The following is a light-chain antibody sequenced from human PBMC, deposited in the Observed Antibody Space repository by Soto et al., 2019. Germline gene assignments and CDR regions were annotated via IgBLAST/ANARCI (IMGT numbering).Light chain of an antibody. V-gene: IGKV1-6*01. Sequence: IQSTQSPSTLSASVGDRFTITCMASQSISSWLAWYQQKPGKAPKLLIYAASSLQSGVTSRFSGSGSGTDFTLTISSLQPEDFATYYCLQDYNYPRTVGQGTKVEIK. CDR2: AAS. CDR3: LQDYNYPRT. CDR1: QSISSW. J-gene: IGKJ1*01.